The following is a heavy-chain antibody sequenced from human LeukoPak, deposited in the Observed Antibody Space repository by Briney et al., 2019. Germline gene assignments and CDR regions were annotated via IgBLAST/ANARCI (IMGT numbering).Heavy chain of an antibody. CDR2: VYSTGIT. V-gene: IGHV3-66*01. Sequence: GGSLRLSCAASGFTVSNNYMRWFRQAPGKRLEWVSLVYSTGITTYADSVKGRFTISRDSSKNTLYLQMNSLRADDTAVYYCAKDGGFGVVTESEFDYWGQGTLVTVSS. CDR3: AKDGGFGVVTESEFDY. D-gene: IGHD3-3*01. CDR1: GFTVSNNY. J-gene: IGHJ4*02.